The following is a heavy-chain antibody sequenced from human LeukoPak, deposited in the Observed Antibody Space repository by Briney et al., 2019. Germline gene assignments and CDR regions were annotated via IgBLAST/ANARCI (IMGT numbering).Heavy chain of an antibody. V-gene: IGHV1-18*01. J-gene: IGHJ3*02. Sequence: ASVKVSLQASGFTLSNYGISWVGQAPGQGAAGVGWINAYNGNTNYAQKLQGRVTMTTDTSTSTAYMELRSLRSDDTAVYYCVVRRYSSSSGLHAFDIWGQGTMVTVSS. D-gene: IGHD6-6*01. CDR3: VVRRYSSSSGLHAFDI. CDR2: INAYNGNT. CDR1: GFTLSNYG.